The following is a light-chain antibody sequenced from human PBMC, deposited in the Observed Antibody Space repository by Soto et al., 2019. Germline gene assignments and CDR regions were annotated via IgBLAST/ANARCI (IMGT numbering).Light chain of an antibody. CDR2: DAS. Sequence: DIQMTQSPSSLSASVGDRVTITCQASQDIRNYLNWYQQKPGKAPNLLIYDASTLRAGVPSRFSGSGAGTEFTFPISSLQPEDIASYYCQHYDHLPPLSFGGGTKVEIK. CDR3: QHYDHLPPLS. CDR1: QDIRNY. V-gene: IGKV1-33*01. J-gene: IGKJ4*01.